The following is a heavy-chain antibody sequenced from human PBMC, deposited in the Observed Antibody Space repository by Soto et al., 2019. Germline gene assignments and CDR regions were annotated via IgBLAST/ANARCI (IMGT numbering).Heavy chain of an antibody. CDR3: TKVVGPGMVYDNYAMDV. J-gene: IGHJ6*02. CDR1: GFTSRSYA. CDR2: ISNSGDST. Sequence: PGGSLRLSCVVSGFTSRSYAMSWVRQAPGKGLEWVSAISNSGDSTFYADSVKGRFTISRDNSKNTLYLQMNSLRAEDTAEYYCTKVVGPGMVYDNYAMDVWGQGTTVTVSS. V-gene: IGHV3-23*01. D-gene: IGHD5-18*01.